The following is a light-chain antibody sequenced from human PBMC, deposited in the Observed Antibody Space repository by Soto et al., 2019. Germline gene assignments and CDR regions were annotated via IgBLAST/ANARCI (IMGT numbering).Light chain of an antibody. CDR1: QSVSSSY. Sequence: EIVLTQSPGTLSLSRGERATLSCRASQSVSSSYLAWYQQIPGQAPRLLIYGASSRATGIPDRFSGSGSGTDFTLTIRRLEPEDFAVYYCQQYDSAPRTFGQGTKVDNK. CDR2: GAS. V-gene: IGKV3-20*01. J-gene: IGKJ1*01. CDR3: QQYDSAPRT.